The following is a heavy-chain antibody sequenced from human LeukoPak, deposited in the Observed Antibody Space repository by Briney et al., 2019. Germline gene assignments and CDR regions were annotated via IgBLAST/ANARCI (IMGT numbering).Heavy chain of an antibody. CDR3: AREYCSGGSCWDY. CDR1: GGSISSYY. V-gene: IGHV4-59*08. J-gene: IGHJ4*02. Sequence: PSETLSLTCTVSGGSISSYYWSWIRQPPGKGLEWIGYIYYSGSTNYNPSLKSRVTISVDTSKNQFSLKLSSVTAADTAVYYCAREYCSGGSCWDYWGQGTLVTVSS. CDR2: IYYSGST. D-gene: IGHD2-15*01.